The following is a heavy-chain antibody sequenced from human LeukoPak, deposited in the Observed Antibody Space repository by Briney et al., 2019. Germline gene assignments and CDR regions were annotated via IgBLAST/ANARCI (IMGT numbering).Heavy chain of an antibody. J-gene: IGHJ4*02. CDR2: ISGSGGST. D-gene: IGHD3-10*01. V-gene: IGHV3-23*01. CDR3: AKDVQYYYGSGSYYY. CDR1: GFTFSSYA. Sequence: GGSLRLSCAASGFTFSSYAMSWVRQAPGKGLEWVSAISGSGGSTYYADSVKGRFTISRDNSKNTLYLQMNSLRAEDTAVYYCAKDVQYYYGSGSYYYWGQGTLVTVSS.